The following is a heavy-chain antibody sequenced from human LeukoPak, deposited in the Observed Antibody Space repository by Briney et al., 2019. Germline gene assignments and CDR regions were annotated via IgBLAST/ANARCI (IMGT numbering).Heavy chain of an antibody. D-gene: IGHD5-18*01. J-gene: IGHJ3*01. Sequence: GGSLRLSCVASRFTFSSSSMNWVRQAPGKGLEWVSSINSISTYIYYADSLRGRFTISRDNADNSLYLQMNSLRAEDTAVYYCARVIADTGAIDAFDLWGQGTMVTVSS. CDR1: RFTFSSSS. CDR3: ARVIADTGAIDAFDL. V-gene: IGHV3-21*01. CDR2: INSISTYI.